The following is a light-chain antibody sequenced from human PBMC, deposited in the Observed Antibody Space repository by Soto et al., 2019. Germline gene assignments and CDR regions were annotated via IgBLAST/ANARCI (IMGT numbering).Light chain of an antibody. CDR1: SSDVGGYNY. CDR2: EVS. CDR3: SSSTTSSTLV. Sequence: SVLTQPASVSGSPGQSITISCTGTSSDVGGYNYVSWYQQHPGKVPKLMIYEVSNRPSGVSSRFSGSKSGSTASLTISGLQAEDEGDYYCSSSTTSSTLVFGTGTKVTVL. V-gene: IGLV2-14*01. J-gene: IGLJ1*01.